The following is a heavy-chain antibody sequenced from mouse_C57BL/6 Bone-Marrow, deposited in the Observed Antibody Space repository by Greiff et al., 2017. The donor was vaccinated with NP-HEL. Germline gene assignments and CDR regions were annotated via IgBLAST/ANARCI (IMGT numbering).Heavy chain of an antibody. J-gene: IGHJ3*01. CDR3: ARQAGYSFAY. CDR2: ISSGGSYT. V-gene: IGHV5-6*02. CDR1: GFTFSSYG. D-gene: IGHD2-3*01. Sequence: EVMLVESGGDLVKPGGSLKLSCAASGFTFSSYGMSWVRQTPDKRLEWVATISSGGSYTYYPDSVKGRFTISRDNAKNTLYLQMSSLKSEDTAMYYCARQAGYSFAYWGQGTLVTVSA.